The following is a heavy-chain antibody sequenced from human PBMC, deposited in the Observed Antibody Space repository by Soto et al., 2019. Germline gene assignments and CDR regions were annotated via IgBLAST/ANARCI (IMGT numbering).Heavy chain of an antibody. V-gene: IGHV3-21*01. CDR3: ARVGGGYQLLHAFDI. D-gene: IGHD2-2*01. CDR1: GFTFRSYS. CDR2: ISSSSSYI. Sequence: PGGSLRLSCAASGFTFRSYSMNWVRQAPGEGLEWVSSISSSSSYIYYADSVKGRFTLSRDNAKNSLYLQMNSLRAEDTAVYYCARVGGGYQLLHAFDIWGQGTLVTVSS. J-gene: IGHJ3*02.